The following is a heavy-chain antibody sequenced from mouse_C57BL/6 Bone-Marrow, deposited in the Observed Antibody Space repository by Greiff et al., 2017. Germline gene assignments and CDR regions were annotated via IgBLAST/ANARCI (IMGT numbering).Heavy chain of an antibody. J-gene: IGHJ4*01. CDR2: INPGSGGT. CDR3: AREGELRPHYYAMDY. CDR1: GYAFTNYL. V-gene: IGHV1-54*01. Sequence: VQLQQSGAELVRPGTSVKVSCKASGYAFTNYLIEWVKQRPGQGLEWIGVINPGSGGTNYNEKFKGKATLTADKSSSTAYMQLSSLTSEDSAVYFCAREGELRPHYYAMDYWGQGTSVTVSS. D-gene: IGHD3-2*02.